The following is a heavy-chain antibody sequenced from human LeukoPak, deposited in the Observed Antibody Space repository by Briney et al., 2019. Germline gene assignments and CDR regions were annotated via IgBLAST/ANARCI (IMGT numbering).Heavy chain of an antibody. CDR2: IYYSGST. Sequence: SSETLSLTCTVSGGSISSSSYYWGWIRQPPGKGLEWIGSIYYSGSTYYNPSLKSRVTISADTSKNQFSLKLSSVTAADTAVYYCARLPHVVVPAANCWGQGTLVTVSS. V-gene: IGHV4-39*01. D-gene: IGHD2-2*01. J-gene: IGHJ4*02. CDR1: GGSISSSSYY. CDR3: ARLPHVVVPAANC.